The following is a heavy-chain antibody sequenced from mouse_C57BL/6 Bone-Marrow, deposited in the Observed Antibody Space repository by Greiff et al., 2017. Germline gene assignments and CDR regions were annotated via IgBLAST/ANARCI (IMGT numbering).Heavy chain of an antibody. Sequence: EVKLVESGGGLVKPGGSLKLSCAASGFTFSSYGMSWVRQTPDKRLEWVATISSGGSYTYYPDSVKGRFTISRDNAKNTLYLQMSSLKSEDTAMYYCARRFTTVVAFYYFDYWGQGTTLTVSS. J-gene: IGHJ2*01. V-gene: IGHV5-6*03. CDR2: ISSGGSYT. CDR1: GFTFSSYG. CDR3: ARRFTTVVAFYYFDY. D-gene: IGHD1-1*01.